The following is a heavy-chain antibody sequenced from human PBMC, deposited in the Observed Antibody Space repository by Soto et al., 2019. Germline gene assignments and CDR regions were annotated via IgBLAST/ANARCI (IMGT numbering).Heavy chain of an antibody. CDR2: IYYSGST. Sequence: PSETLSLTCTVSGGSISSSSYYWGWIRQPPGKGLEWIGSIYYSGSTYYNPSLKSRVTISVDTSKNQFTLKLSSVTAADTAVYYCARCGYDFWSGYQNWFDPWGQGTLVTVSS. V-gene: IGHV4-39*06. CDR3: ARCGYDFWSGYQNWFDP. D-gene: IGHD3-3*01. CDR1: GGSISSSSYY. J-gene: IGHJ5*02.